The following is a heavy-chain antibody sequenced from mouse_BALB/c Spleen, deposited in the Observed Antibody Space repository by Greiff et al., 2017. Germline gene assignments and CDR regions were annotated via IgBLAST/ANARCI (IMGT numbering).Heavy chain of an antibody. J-gene: IGHJ1*01. Sequence: EVQLQQSGPELVKPGASVKISCKASGYTFTDYNMHWVKQSHGKSLEWIGYIYPYNGGTGYNQKFKSKATLTVDNSSSTAYMELRSLTSEDSAVYYCARRTWLPPYWYFDVWGAGTTVTVSS. V-gene: IGHV1S29*02. CDR1: GYTFTDYN. CDR2: IYPYNGGT. D-gene: IGHD2-2*01. CDR3: ARRTWLPPYWYFDV.